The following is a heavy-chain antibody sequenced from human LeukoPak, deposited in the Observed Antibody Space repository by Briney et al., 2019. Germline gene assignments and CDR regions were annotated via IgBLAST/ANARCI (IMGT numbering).Heavy chain of an antibody. J-gene: IGHJ6*02. CDR2: ISVIGGST. V-gene: IGHV3-23*01. CDR1: GFTFISYA. CDR3: DAANFGLGQSYYGMDF. Sequence: GGSLRLPGAATGFTFISYALSGVRQAPGKGLEWVSSISVIGGSTYYADSVRGRFTISRDNSKNTLYLQLNSRRAKDTAVYYYDAANFGLGQSYYGMDFWGQGTTVTVSS. D-gene: IGHD3/OR15-3a*01.